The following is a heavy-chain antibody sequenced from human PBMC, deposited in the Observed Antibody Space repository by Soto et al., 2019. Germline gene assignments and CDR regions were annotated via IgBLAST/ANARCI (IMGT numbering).Heavy chain of an antibody. V-gene: IGHV1-18*01. CDR3: AREVDTAMVNWFDP. CDR1: GYTFTSYG. CDR2: ISAYNGNT. D-gene: IGHD5-18*01. Sequence: ASVKVSFKASGYTFTSYGISWVRQAPGQGLEWMGWISAYNGNTNYAQKLQGRVTMTTDTSTSTAYMELRSLRSDDTAVYYCAREVDTAMVNWFDPWGQGTLVTVSS. J-gene: IGHJ5*02.